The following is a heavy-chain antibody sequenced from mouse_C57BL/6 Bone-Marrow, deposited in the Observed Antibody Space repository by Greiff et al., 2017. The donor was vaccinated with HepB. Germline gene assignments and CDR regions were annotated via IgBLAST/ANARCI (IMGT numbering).Heavy chain of an antibody. CDR3: ARQLLWSNYYAMDY. J-gene: IGHJ4*01. V-gene: IGHV5-15*01. D-gene: IGHD2-1*01. CDR2: ISNLAYSI. Sequence: EVQGVESGGGLVQPGGSLKLSCAASGSTFSDYGMAWVRQAPRKGPEWVAFISNLAYSIYYADTVTGRFTISRENAKNTLYLEMSSLRSEDTAMYYCARQLLWSNYYAMDYWGQGTSVTVSS. CDR1: GSTFSDYG.